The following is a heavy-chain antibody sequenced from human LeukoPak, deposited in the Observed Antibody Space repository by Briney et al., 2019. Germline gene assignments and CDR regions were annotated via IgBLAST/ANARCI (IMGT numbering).Heavy chain of an antibody. CDR2: IWYNGNNQ. J-gene: IGHJ6*04. V-gene: IGHV3-30*02. CDR3: ARDFTYPLGV. CDR1: GFTFNNYG. Sequence: GGSLRLTGAASGFTFNNYGMHWVRQAPGKGLEGVAFIWYNGNNQYFADSVKGRFTISRDNSKNTLYLQMNSLRAEDTAVYYCARDFTYPLGVWGKGTTVTISS.